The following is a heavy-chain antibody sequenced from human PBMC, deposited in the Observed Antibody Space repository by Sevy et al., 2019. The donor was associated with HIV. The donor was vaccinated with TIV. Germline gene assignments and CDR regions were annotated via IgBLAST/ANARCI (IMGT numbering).Heavy chain of an antibody. Sequence: GGSLRLSCAASGFMFDDYAMHWVRQAPGKGLEWVSGISRNSGSLDYADSVKGRFTISRDNAKNSLYLEMNSLRAEDTALYYCAKDWTSIAVARNYFDYRGQGTLVTVSS. J-gene: IGHJ4*02. D-gene: IGHD6-19*01. CDR2: ISRNSGSL. V-gene: IGHV3-9*01. CDR3: AKDWTSIAVARNYFDY. CDR1: GFMFDDYA.